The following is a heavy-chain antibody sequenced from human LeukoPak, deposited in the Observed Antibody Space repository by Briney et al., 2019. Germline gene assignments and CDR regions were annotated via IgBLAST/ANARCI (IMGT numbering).Heavy chain of an antibody. CDR1: GGSISGYY. CDR3: ARDLAAGGY. D-gene: IGHD6-13*01. V-gene: IGHV4-59*01. J-gene: IGHJ4*02. CDR2: IYYSGST. Sequence: SETLSLTCTVSGGSISGYYWSWSRQPPGKGVEWIGYIYYSGSTNYNPPLKSRVTISVDTSKNQFSLKLSSVTAADTAVYYCARDLAAGGYWAQETLVPVSS.